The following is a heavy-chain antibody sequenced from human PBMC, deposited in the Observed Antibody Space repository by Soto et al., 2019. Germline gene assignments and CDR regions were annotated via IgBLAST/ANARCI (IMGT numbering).Heavy chain of an antibody. J-gene: IGHJ4*02. V-gene: IGHV3-23*01. CDR2: IHGGGNSA. D-gene: IGHD2-21*02. Sequence: EVQLLESGGDLVQPGRSLRLSCAASGFTFSGYARSWVRQAPGKGLEWVSVIHGGGNSAYYADSVKGRFTISRDNSKNTLYLQMSSLRGEDTAVDSYAKNRRRVTASWHFDYWRQGTLVTV. CDR1: GFTFSGYA. CDR3: AKNRRRVTASWHFDY.